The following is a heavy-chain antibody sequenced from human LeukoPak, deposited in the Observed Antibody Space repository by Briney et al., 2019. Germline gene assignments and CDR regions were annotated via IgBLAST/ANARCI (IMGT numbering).Heavy chain of an antibody. Sequence: GGTLRLSCAASGFTFSSYAMSWVRQAPGKGLEWVSAITGSGGGTYYADSVEGRFTISRDNSKNTLFLQVNSLRAEDTAVYYCAKDRRYNWNAGGYFDYWGQGTLVTVSS. CDR1: GFTFSSYA. CDR3: AKDRRYNWNAGGYFDY. J-gene: IGHJ4*02. CDR2: ITGSGGGT. V-gene: IGHV3-23*01. D-gene: IGHD1-1*01.